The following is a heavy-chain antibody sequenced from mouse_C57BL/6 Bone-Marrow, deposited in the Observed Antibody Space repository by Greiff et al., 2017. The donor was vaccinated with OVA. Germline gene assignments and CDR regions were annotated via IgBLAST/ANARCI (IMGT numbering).Heavy chain of an antibody. Sequence: EVKLVESGGGLVKPGGSLKLSCAASGFTFSSYAMSWVRQTPEKRLEWVATISDGGSYTYYPDNVKGRFTISRDNAKNNLYLQMSHLKSEDTAMYYCARDPMVTAGYFDVWGTGTTVTVSS. CDR2: ISDGGSYT. CDR1: GFTFSSYA. CDR3: ARDPMVTAGYFDV. V-gene: IGHV5-4*01. D-gene: IGHD2-2*01. J-gene: IGHJ1*03.